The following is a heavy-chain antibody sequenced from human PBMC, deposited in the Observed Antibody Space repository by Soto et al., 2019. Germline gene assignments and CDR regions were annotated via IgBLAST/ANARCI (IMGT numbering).Heavy chain of an antibody. V-gene: IGHV1-18*01. D-gene: IGHD4-17*01. CDR3: VRVADDDYMHWWYFDY. CDR2: VSAYNGNT. CDR1: GYTFTRNG. Sequence: QVQLVQSGAEVKMPGASVKVSCKASGYTFTRNGISWVRQAPGQGLEWMGWVSAYNGNTKYAPKLQGRVTMTTDTSTSTAYMELRSLISDDTAVYYCVRVADDDYMHWWYFDYWGQGTLVTVSS. J-gene: IGHJ4*02.